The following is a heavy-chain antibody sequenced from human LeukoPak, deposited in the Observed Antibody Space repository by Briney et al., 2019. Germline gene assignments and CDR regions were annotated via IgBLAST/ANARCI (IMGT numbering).Heavy chain of an antibody. D-gene: IGHD3-10*01. V-gene: IGHV3-15*01. CDR3: SNSGSDY. CDR1: GFTFSNAW. Sequence: GGSLRLSCAASGFTFSNAWMSWVRQAPGKGLEWVGRIKRKTDGGTTDYSAPVKGRLTISRDDSKNMLYLQRNSLKTEDTAVYYCSNSGSDYWGQGTLVTVSS. CDR2: IKRKTDGGTT. J-gene: IGHJ4*02.